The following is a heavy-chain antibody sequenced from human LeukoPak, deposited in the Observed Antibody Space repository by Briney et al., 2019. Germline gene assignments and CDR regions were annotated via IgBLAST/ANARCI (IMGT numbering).Heavy chain of an antibody. J-gene: IGHJ6*02. D-gene: IGHD3-9*01. CDR3: AAGAISYDILTGFEDYYGMDV. V-gene: IGHV4-34*01. CDR2: INHSGST. Sequence: SETLSLTCAVYGGSFSGYYWSWIRQPPGKGLEWTGEINHSGSTNYNPSLKSRVTISVDTSKNQFSLKLSSVTAADTAAYYCAAGAISYDILTGFEDYYGMDVWGQGTTVIVSS. CDR1: GGSFSGYY.